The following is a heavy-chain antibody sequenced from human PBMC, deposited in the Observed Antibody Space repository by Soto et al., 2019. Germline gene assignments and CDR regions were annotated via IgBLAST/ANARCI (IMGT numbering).Heavy chain of an antibody. CDR1: GDSISSGGYY. CDR2: ISYSWTT. D-gene: IGHD6-6*01. Sequence: SETLSLTCTVSGDSISSGGYYWSWIRQPPGKGLEWIAYISYSWTTFYNPSLRSRVSISADKCKNQFTLELKSVTVADTAVYYCGTVRASWYIDFWGQGTLVTV. V-gene: IGHV4-30-4*01. CDR3: GTVRASWYIDF. J-gene: IGHJ4*02.